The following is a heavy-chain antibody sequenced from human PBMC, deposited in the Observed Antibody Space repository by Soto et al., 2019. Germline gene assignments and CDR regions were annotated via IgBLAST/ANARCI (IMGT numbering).Heavy chain of an antibody. CDR1: GFTFSSYA. D-gene: IGHD3-9*01. J-gene: IGHJ6*02. V-gene: IGHV3-23*01. Sequence: GGSLRLSCAASGFTFSSYAMSWVRQAPGKGLEWVSAISGSGGSTYYADSVKGRFTISRDNSKNTLYLQMNSLRAEDTVVYYCAKAKARYDILTGYDYYYYGMDVWGQGTTVTVSS. CDR3: AKAKARYDILTGYDYYYYGMDV. CDR2: ISGSGGST.